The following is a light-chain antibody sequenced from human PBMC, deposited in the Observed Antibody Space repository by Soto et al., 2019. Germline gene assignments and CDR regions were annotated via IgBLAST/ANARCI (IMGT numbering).Light chain of an antibody. J-gene: IGLJ2*01. CDR1: SSNIGSNT. Sequence: QSVLTQPPSASGTPGQRVTISCSGSSSNIGSNTVNWYQQLPGTAPKLLICSNNQRPSGVPDRFSGSKSGTSASLAISGLHSEQAADYYWAAWDDSLNGVVFGGGTKVTVL. CDR2: SNN. CDR3: AAWDDSLNGVV. V-gene: IGLV1-44*01.